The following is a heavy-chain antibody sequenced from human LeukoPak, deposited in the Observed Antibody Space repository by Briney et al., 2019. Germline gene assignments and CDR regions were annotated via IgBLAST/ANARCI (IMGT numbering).Heavy chain of an antibody. CDR3: AREVDGYNSPYFDY. CDR2: IKQDGSEK. J-gene: IGHJ4*02. Sequence: GGSLRLSCAASGFTFSDYYMSWVRQAPGKGLEWVANIKQDGSEKYYVDSVKGRFTISRDNAKNSLYLQMNSLRAEDTAVYYCAREVDGYNSPYFDYWGQGTLVTVSS. D-gene: IGHD5-24*01. CDR1: GFTFSDYY. V-gene: IGHV3-7*03.